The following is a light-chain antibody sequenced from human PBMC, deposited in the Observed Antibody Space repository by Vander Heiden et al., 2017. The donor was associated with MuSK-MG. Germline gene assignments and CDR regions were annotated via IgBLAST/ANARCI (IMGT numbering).Light chain of an antibody. CDR1: QIVWNN. CDR3: QQHKNWPPLT. CDR2: GAP. V-gene: IGKV3-15*01. Sequence: EIVMTQSPATLSVSPGESATLSGRASQIVWNNVAWYQQKPSQRPSLRIRGAPTRPTSIRASFSGSGCGTEFTLTLSSRQSQDFAVYYCQQHKNWPPLTFGRGTKVDIK. J-gene: IGKJ4*01.